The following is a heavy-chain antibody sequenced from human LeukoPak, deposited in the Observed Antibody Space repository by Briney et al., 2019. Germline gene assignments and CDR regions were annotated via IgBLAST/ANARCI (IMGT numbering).Heavy chain of an antibody. J-gene: IGHJ6*02. CDR1: GYXFTGYY. D-gene: IGHD2-2*01. CDR2: INPNSGGT. Sequence: ASVKVSCKASGYXFTGYYIHWVRQAPGQGLEWMGWINPNSGGTNYAQKFQGRVTMTRDTSISTAYMELSRLRSDDTAVYYCASWVVVVPASNYYGMDVWGQGTTVTVSS. V-gene: IGHV1-2*02. CDR3: ASWVVVVPASNYYGMDV.